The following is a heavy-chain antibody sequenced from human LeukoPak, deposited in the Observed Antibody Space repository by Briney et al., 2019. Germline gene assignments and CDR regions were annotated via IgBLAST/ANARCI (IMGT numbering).Heavy chain of an antibody. J-gene: IGHJ1*01. V-gene: IGHV1-46*01. CDR1: GYTFTDYY. Sequence: GASVKVSCKASGYTFTDYYLHWVRQAPGQGLEWMGIINPSGGSTSYPQKFQGRVTMTRDTSTSTVYMELSSLKSEDTAIYYCARGVFGELEKLMFQHWGQGTLVTVSS. D-gene: IGHD3-10*02. CDR2: INPSGGST. CDR3: ARGVFGELEKLMFQH.